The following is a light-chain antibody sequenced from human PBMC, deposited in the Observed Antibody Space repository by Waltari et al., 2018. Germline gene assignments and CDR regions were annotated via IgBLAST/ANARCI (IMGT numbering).Light chain of an antibody. Sequence: ERVWTRSPGTASLSPVERVTLSCRASQTVGSSSLAWYQQKPGQAPRLVIYRASRRATGIPDRVSGSGSGTDFSLTISRLEPEDFAVYYCQQHGTLPATFGQGTKVEIK. CDR2: RAS. V-gene: IGKV3-20*01. J-gene: IGKJ1*01. CDR1: QTVGSSS. CDR3: QQHGTLPAT.